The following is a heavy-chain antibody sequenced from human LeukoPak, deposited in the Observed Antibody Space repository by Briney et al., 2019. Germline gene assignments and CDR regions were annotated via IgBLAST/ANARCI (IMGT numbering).Heavy chain of an antibody. CDR2: IKSKTDGGTT. V-gene: IGHV3-15*01. CDR1: GFTFSNAW. Sequence: GGSLRLSCAASGFTFSNAWMSWVRQAPGKGLEWVGRIKSKTDGGTTDYAAPVKGRFTISRDDSKNTLYLQMNSLKTEDTAVYYCTTDWRGDYYYAMDVWGQGTTVTVSS. D-gene: IGHD3-10*01. J-gene: IGHJ6*02. CDR3: TTDWRGDYYYAMDV.